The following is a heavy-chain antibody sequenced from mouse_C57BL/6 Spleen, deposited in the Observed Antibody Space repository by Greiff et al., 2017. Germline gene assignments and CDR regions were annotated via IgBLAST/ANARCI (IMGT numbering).Heavy chain of an antibody. CDR3: ASGVYYDYDRPFDH. Sequence: QVQLQQSGPELVKPGASVKISCKASGYTFTDYYINWVKQRPGQGLEWIGWIFPGSGSTYYNEKFKGKATLTVDKSSSTAYMLLSSLTSEDSAVYFCASGVYYDYDRPFDHWGQGTTLTVSS. CDR2: IFPGSGST. V-gene: IGHV1-75*01. D-gene: IGHD2-4*01. CDR1: GYTFTDYY. J-gene: IGHJ2*01.